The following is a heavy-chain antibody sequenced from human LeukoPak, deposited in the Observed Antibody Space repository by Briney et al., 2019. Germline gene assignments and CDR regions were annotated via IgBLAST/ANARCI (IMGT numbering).Heavy chain of an antibody. CDR3: AREYYYYYGMDV. CDR1: TFSFSRYP. CDR2: IRYDGSNK. J-gene: IGHJ6*02. Sequence: GGSLRLSCVASTFSFSRYPMGWVRQAPGKGLEWVAFIRYDGSNKYYADSVKGRFTISRDNSKNTLYLQMNSLRAEDTAVYYCAREYYYYYGMDVWGQGTTVTVSS. V-gene: IGHV3-30*02.